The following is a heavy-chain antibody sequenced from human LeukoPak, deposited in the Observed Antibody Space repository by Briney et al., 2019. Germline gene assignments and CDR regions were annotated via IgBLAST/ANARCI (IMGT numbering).Heavy chain of an antibody. V-gene: IGHV1-2*02. CDR2: IKPDSGGT. CDR3: SRGSATVTTYRGGNWFDP. Sequence: ASVQVSRKASGYILSDYYMHWVRQAPAPRLEWIGWIKPDSGGTNYEQKFQGRVIMALDTSISTAYMELTRLTSDDTAVYYCSRGSATVTTYRGGNWFDPWGQGTLVTGSS. CDR1: GYILSDYY. D-gene: IGHD5-18*01. J-gene: IGHJ5*02.